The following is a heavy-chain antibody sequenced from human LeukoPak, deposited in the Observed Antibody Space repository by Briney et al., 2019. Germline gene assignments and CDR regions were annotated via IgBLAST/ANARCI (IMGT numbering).Heavy chain of an antibody. J-gene: IGHJ6*03. Sequence: SETLSLTCTVSGGSISRHYWSWIRQPPGKGLERSGHIYYSGSTNYNPSLKSRVTISVDTSKNQFSLKLSSVTAADTAVYYCARVRKTYYYDSSGLGYYYYYYYMDVWGKGTTVTVSS. V-gene: IGHV4-59*11. CDR2: IYYSGST. D-gene: IGHD3-22*01. CDR1: GGSISRHY. CDR3: ARVRKTYYYDSSGLGYYYYYYYMDV.